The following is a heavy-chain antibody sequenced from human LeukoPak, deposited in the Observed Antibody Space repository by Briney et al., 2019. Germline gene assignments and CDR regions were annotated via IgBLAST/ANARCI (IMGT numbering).Heavy chain of an antibody. CDR3: ARSTPPVYYYYYMDV. J-gene: IGHJ6*03. V-gene: IGHV3-20*04. CDR2: INWNGGST. Sequence: GGSLRLSCAASGFTFDDYGMSWVRQAPGKGLEWVSGINWNGGSTGYADSVKGRFTISRDNAKNSLYLQMNSLRAEDTALYYCARSTPPVYYYYYMDVWGKGTTVTVSS. CDR1: GFTFDDYG.